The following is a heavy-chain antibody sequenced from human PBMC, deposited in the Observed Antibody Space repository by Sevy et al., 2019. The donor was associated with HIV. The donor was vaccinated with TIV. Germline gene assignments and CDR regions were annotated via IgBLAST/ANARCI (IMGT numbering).Heavy chain of an antibody. Sequence: ASVKVSCKVSGYTLTELSMHWVRQAPGKGLEWMGGFDPEDGETIYAQKFQGRVTMTEDTSTDTAYMGQSSLRSEDTAVYYCATGRYYYDSSGYYYTSRGNWFDYWGQGTLVTVSS. D-gene: IGHD3-22*01. CDR1: GYTLTELS. J-gene: IGHJ4*02. V-gene: IGHV1-24*01. CDR3: ATGRYYYDSSGYYYTSRGNWFDY. CDR2: FDPEDGET.